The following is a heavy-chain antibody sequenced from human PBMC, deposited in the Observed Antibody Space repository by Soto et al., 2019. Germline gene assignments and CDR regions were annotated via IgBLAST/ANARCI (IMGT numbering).Heavy chain of an antibody. CDR1: GGSISDHTYY. J-gene: IGHJ5*02. Sequence: QLQLQESGPGLVKPSETLSLTCTVSGGSISDHTYYWGWIRQPPGKGLEWIGSIYYSGTSSYNPSLKSRVTMSVDTSKKQLSLRLRSVTAADTAVYYCARLHCDSPNCVPLDPWGQGTLVIVSS. D-gene: IGHD2-2*01. CDR2: IYYSGTS. CDR3: ARLHCDSPNCVPLDP. V-gene: IGHV4-39*01.